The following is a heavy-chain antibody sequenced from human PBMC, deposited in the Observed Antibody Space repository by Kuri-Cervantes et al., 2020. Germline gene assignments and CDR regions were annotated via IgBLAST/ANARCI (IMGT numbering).Heavy chain of an antibody. CDR2: IYHSGST. CDR1: GGSISSGGYS. J-gene: IGHJ4*02. CDR3: ARDYYDSSGYEGE. D-gene: IGHD3-22*01. V-gene: IGHV4-30-2*05. Sequence: LRLSCAVSGGSISSGGYSWSWIRQPPGKGLEWIGYIYHSGSTYYNPSLKSRVTISVDTSKNQFSLKLSSVTAADTAVYYCARDYYDSSGYEGEWGQGTLVTVSS.